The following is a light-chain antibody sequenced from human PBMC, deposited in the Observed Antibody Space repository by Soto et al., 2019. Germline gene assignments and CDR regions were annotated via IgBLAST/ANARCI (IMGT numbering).Light chain of an antibody. CDR3: HQYNNWPPYT. CDR2: GAS. CDR1: QSVSSN. J-gene: IGKJ2*01. Sequence: EMVMTQSPATLSVSPGERATLSCRASQSVSSNLAWYQQKPGQAPRLLIYGASTRATGIPARFSGSGSGTEFTLTISSLQSEDFADYYCHQYNNWPPYTFGQGTKLEIK. V-gene: IGKV3-15*01.